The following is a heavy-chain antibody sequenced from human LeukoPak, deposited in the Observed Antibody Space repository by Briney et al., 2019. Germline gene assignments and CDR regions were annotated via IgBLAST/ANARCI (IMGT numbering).Heavy chain of an antibody. J-gene: IGHJ3*02. CDR3: ARDEAIAATTRAFDI. CDR1: GGTFSSYA. V-gene: IGHV1-69*05. Sequence: GASVKVSCKASGGTFSSYAISWVRQAPGQGLEWMGGIIPIFGTANYAQKLQGRVTMTTDTSTSTAYMELRSLRSDDTAVYYCARDEAIAATTRAFDIWGQGTMVTVSS. D-gene: IGHD6-13*01. CDR2: IIPIFGTA.